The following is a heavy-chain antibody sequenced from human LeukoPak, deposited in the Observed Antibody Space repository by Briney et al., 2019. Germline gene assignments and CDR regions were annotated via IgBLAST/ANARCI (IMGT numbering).Heavy chain of an antibody. CDR2: MDPNSGDT. CDR3: ATKGGLTPNTLAM. J-gene: IGHJ3*01. D-gene: IGHD2-15*01. CDR1: GYNFSVYY. Sequence: ASVKVSCKGSGYNFSVYYMHWVRQAPGQGLEWMGWMDPNSGDTIYAPKFQGRVSMTRDTSITTAYMELSSLTFDDSAIYYCATKGGLTPNTLAMWGHGTMVTASS. V-gene: IGHV1-2*02.